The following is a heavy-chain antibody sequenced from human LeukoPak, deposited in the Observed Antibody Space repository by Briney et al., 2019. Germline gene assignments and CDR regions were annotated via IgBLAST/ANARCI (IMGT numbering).Heavy chain of an antibody. CDR3: TTGPNAYYDYVWGSTPDY. D-gene: IGHD3-16*01. V-gene: IGHV3-15*01. CDR2: IKSKTDGGTT. J-gene: IGHJ4*02. Sequence: GGSLRLSCAASGFTFSSYAMSWVRQAPGKGLEWVGRIKSKTDGGTTDYAAPVKGRFTISRDDSKNTPYLQMNSLKTEDTAVYYCTTGPNAYYDYVWGSTPDYWGQGTLVTVSS. CDR1: GFTFSSYA.